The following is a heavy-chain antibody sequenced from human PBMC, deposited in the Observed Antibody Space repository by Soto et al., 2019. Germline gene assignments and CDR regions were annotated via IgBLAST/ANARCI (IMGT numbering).Heavy chain of an antibody. CDR3: ARLPDR. V-gene: IGHV4-30-2*01. Sequence: SETLSLTCAVSGGSISSGGYSWSWIRQPPGKGLEWIGYIYHSGSTYYNPSLKSRVTISVDRSKNQFSLKLSSVTAADTAIYYCARLPDRWGQGTLVTVSS. CDR1: GGSISSGGYS. J-gene: IGHJ5*02. CDR2: IYHSGST. D-gene: IGHD2-2*01.